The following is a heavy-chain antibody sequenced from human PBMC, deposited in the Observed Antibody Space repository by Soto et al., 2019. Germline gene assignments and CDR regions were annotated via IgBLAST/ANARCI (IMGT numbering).Heavy chain of an antibody. V-gene: IGHV3-21*04. CDR3: ARAGVGGMLYRYYYYYYMDV. D-gene: IGHD2-8*01. CDR1: GFTFSSYS. Sequence: GGSLRLSCAASGFTFSSYSMNWVRQAPGKGLEWVSSISSSSSYIYYADSVKGRFTISRDNAKNSLYLQMNSLRSEDTAVYYCARAGVGGMLYRYYYYYYMDVWGKGTTVTVSS. J-gene: IGHJ6*03. CDR2: ISSSSSYI.